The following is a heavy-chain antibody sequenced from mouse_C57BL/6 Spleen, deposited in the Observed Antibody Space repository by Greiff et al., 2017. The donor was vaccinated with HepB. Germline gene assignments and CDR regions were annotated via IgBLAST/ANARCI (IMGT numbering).Heavy chain of an antibody. D-gene: IGHD1-1*01. V-gene: IGHV1-53*01. J-gene: IGHJ2*01. CDR3: ARPYYYGSTYFDY. Sequence: VQLQQPGTELVKPGASVKLSCKASGYTFTSYWMHWVKQRPGQGLEWIGNINPSNGGTNYNEKFNSKATLTVDKSSSTAYMQLSSLTSEDSAVYYCARPYYYGSTYFDYWGQGTTLTVSS. CDR2: INPSNGGT. CDR1: GYTFTSYW.